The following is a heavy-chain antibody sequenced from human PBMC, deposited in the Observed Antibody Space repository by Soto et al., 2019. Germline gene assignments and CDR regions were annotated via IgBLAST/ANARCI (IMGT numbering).Heavy chain of an antibody. Sequence: GESLKISCKGSGYSFTSYWISWVRQMPGKGLEWMGRIDPSDSYTNYSPSFQGHVTISADKSISTAYLQWSSLKASDTAMYYCARRGIAARSSPYYYGMDVWGQGTTVTVS. CDR3: ARRGIAARSSPYYYGMDV. CDR2: IDPSDSYT. J-gene: IGHJ6*02. CDR1: GYSFTSYW. D-gene: IGHD6-6*01. V-gene: IGHV5-10-1*01.